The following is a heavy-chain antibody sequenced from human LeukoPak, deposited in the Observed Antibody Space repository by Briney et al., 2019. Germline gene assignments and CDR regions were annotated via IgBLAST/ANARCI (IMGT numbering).Heavy chain of an antibody. CDR1: GGTFSSYA. CDR2: IIPIFGTA. V-gene: IGHV1-69*13. CDR3: ARSSRGHFHYYYYGMDV. D-gene: IGHD6-25*01. Sequence: ASVKVSCTASGGTFSSYAISWVRQAPGQGLEWMGGIIPIFGTANYAQNFQGRVTITADESTSTAYMELSSLRSEDTAVYYCARSSRGHFHYYYYGMDVWGQGTTVTVSS. J-gene: IGHJ6*02.